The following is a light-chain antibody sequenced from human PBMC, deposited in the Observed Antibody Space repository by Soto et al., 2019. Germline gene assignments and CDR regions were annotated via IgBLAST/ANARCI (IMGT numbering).Light chain of an antibody. CDR2: AAS. CDR3: QQSYSTPT. J-gene: IGKJ2*01. V-gene: IGKV1-39*01. CDR1: QSISSY. Sequence: DIQMTQSPSSLSASVGDRVTITCRASQSISSYLNWYQQKPGKAPKLLIYAASSLQSGVPSRFSGSGSGKAFTLTISSLQPEDFATYYCQQSYSTPTFGQGTKLEIK.